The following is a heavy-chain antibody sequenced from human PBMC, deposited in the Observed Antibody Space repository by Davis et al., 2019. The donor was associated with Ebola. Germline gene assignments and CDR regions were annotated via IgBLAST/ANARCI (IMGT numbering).Heavy chain of an antibody. V-gene: IGHV3-21*01. CDR2: ISSSSSYI. CDR1: VITFSSYA. J-gene: IGHJ4*02. CDR3: ARSSV. Sequence: GGSLRLSCTDSVITFSSYAMTWVRQAPGKGLEWVSSISSSSSYIYYADSVKGRFTISRDNAKNSLYLQMNSLRAEDTAVYYCARSSVWGQGTLVTVSS.